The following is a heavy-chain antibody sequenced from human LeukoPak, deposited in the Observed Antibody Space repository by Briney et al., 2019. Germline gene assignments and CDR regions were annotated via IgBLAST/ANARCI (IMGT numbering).Heavy chain of an antibody. CDR3: ARDEAVLWFGELLNY. V-gene: IGHV1-18*01. J-gene: IGHJ4*02. Sequence: GASVKVSCKPSGYTFTSYGISWVRQAPGQGLEWMGWISAYNGNTNYAQKLQGKVTMTTDTSTSTAYMELRSLRSDDTAVYYCARDEAVLWFGELLNYWGQGTLVTVSS. CDR1: GYTFTSYG. CDR2: ISAYNGNT. D-gene: IGHD3-10*01.